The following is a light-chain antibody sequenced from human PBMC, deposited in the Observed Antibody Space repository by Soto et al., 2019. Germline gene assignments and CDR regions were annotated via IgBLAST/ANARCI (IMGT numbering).Light chain of an antibody. Sequence: QSVVTQPPSVSAAPGQKVTISCSGSSSSSHIGHHSVSWYQHLPGTAPKLLIYDNDQRPSVIPARFSGSKSATSATLDITGLQTGDEADYYCGTWDTGLRAYVLGTGTKVTVL. CDR1: SSSSHIGHHS. V-gene: IGLV1-51*01. CDR3: GTWDTGLRAYV. J-gene: IGLJ1*01. CDR2: DND.